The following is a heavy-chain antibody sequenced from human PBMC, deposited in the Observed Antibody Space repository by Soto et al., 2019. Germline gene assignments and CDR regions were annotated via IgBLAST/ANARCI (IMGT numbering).Heavy chain of an antibody. CDR3: ASHYAHPPSSSIAAQPKYYYYMDV. CDR1: GGSISSYY. D-gene: IGHD6-6*01. CDR2: IYYSGST. J-gene: IGHJ6*03. Sequence: LRETLSLTCTVSGGSISSYYWSWIRQPPGKGLEWIGYIYYSGSTNYNPSLKSRVTISVDTSKNQFSLKLSSVTAADTAVYYCASHYAHPPSSSIAAQPKYYYYMDVWGKGTTVTVSS. V-gene: IGHV4-59*08.